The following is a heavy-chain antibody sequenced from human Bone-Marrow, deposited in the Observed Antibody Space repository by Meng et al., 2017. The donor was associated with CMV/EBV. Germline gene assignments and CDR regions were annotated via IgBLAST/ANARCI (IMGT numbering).Heavy chain of an antibody. J-gene: IGHJ6*02. V-gene: IGHV3-30*03. CDR3: ARGGYCSSTSCLNYYYGMDV. CDR2: ISYDGSNK. Sequence: GESLKISCAASGFTFSNAWMSWVRQAPGKGLEWVAVISYDGSNKYYADSVKGRFTISRDNSKNTLYLQMNSLRAEDTAVYYCARGGYCSSTSCLNYYYGMDVWGQGTTVTVSS. CDR1: GFTFSNAW. D-gene: IGHD2-2*03.